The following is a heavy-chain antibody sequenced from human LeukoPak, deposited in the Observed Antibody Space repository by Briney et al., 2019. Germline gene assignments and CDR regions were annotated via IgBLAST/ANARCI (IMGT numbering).Heavy chain of an antibody. V-gene: IGHV4-39*07. Sequence: GSLRLSCAASGFTFSRLDMTWIRQPPGKGLEWIGSIYYSGSTYYNPSLKSRVTISVDTPKNQFSLKLSSVTAADTAVYYCARAYPRGAPFDYWGQGTLVTVSS. CDR1: GFTFSRLD. CDR3: ARAYPRGAPFDY. J-gene: IGHJ4*02. CDR2: IYYSGST.